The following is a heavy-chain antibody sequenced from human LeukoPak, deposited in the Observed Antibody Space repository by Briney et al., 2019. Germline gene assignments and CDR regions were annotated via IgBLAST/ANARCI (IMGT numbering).Heavy chain of an antibody. CDR1: GFSLSTNTMG. V-gene: IGHV2-70*11. CDR3: ARLQPAKYSSGWYAMGFDY. Sequence: QSGPTLVKPTQTLTLTCTFSGFSLSTNTMGVSWIRQPPEKALEWLARIDWDDDKYYSTSLNTRVTISKDHSKNQEDLPIIKIDPVDTATYYCARLQPAKYSSGWYAMGFDYWGQGTLVTVSS. D-gene: IGHD6-19*01. CDR2: IDWDDDK. J-gene: IGHJ4*02.